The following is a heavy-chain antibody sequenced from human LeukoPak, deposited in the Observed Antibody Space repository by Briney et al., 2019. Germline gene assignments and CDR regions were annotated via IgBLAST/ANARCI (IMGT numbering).Heavy chain of an antibody. V-gene: IGHV4-30-4*07. CDR2: IHDSGST. D-gene: IGHD6-13*01. CDR3: ARVVAAAGNNWFDP. Sequence: SETLSLACVVSGDSISSGGYSWSWIRQTPGKGLEWIAYIHDSGSTYNNPSLKSRLSISIDTSKNQFSLKLNSVSAADTAVYYCARVVAAAGNNWFDPWGQGTLVTVSS. J-gene: IGHJ5*02. CDR1: GDSISSGGYS.